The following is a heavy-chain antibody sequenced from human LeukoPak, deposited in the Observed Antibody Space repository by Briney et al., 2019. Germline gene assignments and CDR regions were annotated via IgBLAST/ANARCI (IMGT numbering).Heavy chain of an antibody. V-gene: IGHV3-73*01. Sequence: GESLKISCQGSGYNFPIYWIGWVRQASGKGLEWVGRIRSKANSYATAYAASVKGRFTISRDDSKNTAYLQMNSLKTEDTAVYYCTRQGYWGQGTLVTVSS. CDR3: TRQGY. CDR2: IRSKANSYAT. J-gene: IGHJ4*02. CDR1: GYNFPIYW.